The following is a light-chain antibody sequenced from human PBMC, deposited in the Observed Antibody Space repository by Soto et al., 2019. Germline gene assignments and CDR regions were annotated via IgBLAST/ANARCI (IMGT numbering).Light chain of an antibody. CDR2: GAS. V-gene: IGKV3-20*01. CDR3: QQYFDVPFT. CDR1: QIVRSTY. Sequence: EIVLTQSPGTLSLSPVERATLSCRASQIVRSTYLAWFQQKPGQAPRLLIYGASTRATGIPDRFSGSGSGADFTLTISSLEAEDVAFYWCQQYFDVPFTFGGGTKVDI. J-gene: IGKJ4*01.